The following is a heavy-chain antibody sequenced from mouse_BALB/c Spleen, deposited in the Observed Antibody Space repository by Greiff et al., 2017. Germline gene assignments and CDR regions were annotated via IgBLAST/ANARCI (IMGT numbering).Heavy chain of an antibody. Sequence: VQLQQPGAELVKPGASVKISCKASGYTFTNYWLGWVKQRPGHGLEWIGDIYPGGGYTNYNEKFKGKATLTADTSSSTAYMQLSSLTSEDSAVYFCARPSMITEGFAYWGQGTLVTVSA. D-gene: IGHD2-4*01. CDR3: ARPSMITEGFAY. V-gene: IGHV1-63*02. J-gene: IGHJ3*01. CDR2: IYPGGGYT. CDR1: GYTFTNYW.